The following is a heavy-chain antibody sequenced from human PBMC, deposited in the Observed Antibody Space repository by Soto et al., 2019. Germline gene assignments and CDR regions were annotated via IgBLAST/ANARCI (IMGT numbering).Heavy chain of an antibody. J-gene: IGHJ6*01. CDR2: IYSSENT. D-gene: IGHD2-2*03. CDR1: GYPVSTPSYS. CDR3: ARLNGYCXSTNCHGYYGMD. Sequence: SETLSLTSTVSGYPVSTPSYSLGWIRQSPGKGLEWIGTIYSSENTYYNPSLLSRVTISIDTSKNEFSLRLSSVTAAETAVYYCARLNGYCXSTNCHGYYGMD. V-gene: IGHV4-39*01.